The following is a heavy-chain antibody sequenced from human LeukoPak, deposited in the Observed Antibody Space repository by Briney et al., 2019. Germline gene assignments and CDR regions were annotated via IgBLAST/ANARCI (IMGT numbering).Heavy chain of an antibody. CDR1: GGSISSYY. J-gene: IGHJ6*02. CDR2: IYTSGST. Sequence: ASETLSLTCTVSGGSISSYYWSWIRQPAGKGLEWIRRIYTSGSTNYNPSLKSRVTMSVDTSKNQFSLKLSSVTAADTAVYYCARDPYYYDSSGYPIYGMDVWGQGTTVTVSS. CDR3: ARDPYYYDSSGYPIYGMDV. V-gene: IGHV4-4*07. D-gene: IGHD3-22*01.